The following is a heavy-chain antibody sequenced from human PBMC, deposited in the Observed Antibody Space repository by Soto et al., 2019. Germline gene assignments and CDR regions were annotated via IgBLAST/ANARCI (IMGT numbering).Heavy chain of an antibody. CDR3: ARHQYCSGGSCYSPSYYGMDV. J-gene: IGHJ6*02. CDR1: GGSISSGGYY. D-gene: IGHD2-15*01. Sequence: QVQLQESGPGLVKPSQTLSLTCTVSGGSISSGGYYWSWIRQHPGKVLEWIGYIYYSGSTYYNPSLKSRVTISVDTSKNQFSLKLSSVTAADTAVYYCARHQYCSGGSCYSPSYYGMDVWGQGTTVTVSS. V-gene: IGHV4-31*03. CDR2: IYYSGST.